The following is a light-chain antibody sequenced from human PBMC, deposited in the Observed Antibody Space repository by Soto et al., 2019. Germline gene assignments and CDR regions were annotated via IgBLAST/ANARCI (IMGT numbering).Light chain of an antibody. CDR2: KGS. Sequence: QSALAQPASVSGSPGQSITISCTGTSSDVGAYNSVSWYQQHPHKAPQVIIYKGSQRPSGVSNRFSGSTSGNAASLTISGLQADDEADYCCCSSAPESTYVFGTGTKLTVL. V-gene: IGLV2-23*01. CDR3: CSSAPESTYV. J-gene: IGLJ1*01. CDR1: SSDVGAYNS.